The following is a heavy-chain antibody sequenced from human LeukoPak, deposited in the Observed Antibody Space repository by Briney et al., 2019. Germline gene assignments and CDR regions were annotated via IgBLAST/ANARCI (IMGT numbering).Heavy chain of an antibody. D-gene: IGHD4-17*01. CDR2: ISSSSSYI. V-gene: IGHV3-21*01. Sequence: GGSLRLSCAASGFTFSSYSMNWVRQAPGKGLEWVSSISSSSSYIYYADSVKGRFTISRDNTKNSLYLQMNSLRAEDTAVYYCARIDDYGDYVDYWGQGTLVTVSS. CDR1: GFTFSSYS. CDR3: ARIDDYGDYVDY. J-gene: IGHJ4*02.